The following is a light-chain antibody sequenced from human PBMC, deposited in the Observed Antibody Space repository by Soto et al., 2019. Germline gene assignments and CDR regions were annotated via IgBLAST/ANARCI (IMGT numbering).Light chain of an antibody. Sequence: EIVLTQSPATLSLSPWDRAALSCKASQSVHNYLAWYQQKPGQAPRLLIYGASTRAAGIPARFSGSGSGTDFTLTITSLEPEDFALYYCQQYGSSLITFGQGTRLEIK. CDR2: GAS. J-gene: IGKJ5*01. V-gene: IGKV3-11*01. CDR3: QQYGSSLIT. CDR1: QSVHNY.